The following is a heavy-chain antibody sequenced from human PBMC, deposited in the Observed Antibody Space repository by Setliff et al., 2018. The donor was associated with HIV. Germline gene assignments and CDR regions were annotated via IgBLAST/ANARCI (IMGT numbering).Heavy chain of an antibody. D-gene: IGHD3-10*01. Sequence: ASVKVSCKASGYTFIDYFIHWVRQAPGQGLEWMAYINPNSGDSKTAQKFQGRVTVTRDTSIATAYMELSSLTSGDTAVYHCARAQFYYASGSFYPSDYHYYMDVWGKGTTVTVSS. V-gene: IGHV1-2*02. CDR2: INPNSGDS. CDR1: GYTFIDYF. CDR3: ARAQFYYASGSFYPSDYHYYMDV. J-gene: IGHJ6*03.